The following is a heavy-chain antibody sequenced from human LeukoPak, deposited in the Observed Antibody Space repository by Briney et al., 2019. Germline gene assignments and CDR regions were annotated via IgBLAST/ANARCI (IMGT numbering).Heavy chain of an antibody. Sequence: ASVKVSCKASGYTFTSYDVNWVRQATGQGLEWMGWMNPNSGNTGYAQKFQGRVTMTRNTSINTAYMELSSLRSEDTAVYYCARGRQIAVGYNWFDPWGQGTLVTVSS. CDR1: GYTFTSYD. CDR3: ARGRQIAVGYNWFDP. V-gene: IGHV1-8*01. J-gene: IGHJ5*02. CDR2: MNPNSGNT. D-gene: IGHD6-19*01.